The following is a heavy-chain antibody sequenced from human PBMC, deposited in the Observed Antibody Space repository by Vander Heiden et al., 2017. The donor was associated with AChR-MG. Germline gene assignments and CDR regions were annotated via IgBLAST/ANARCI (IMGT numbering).Heavy chain of an antibody. J-gene: IGHJ3*02. D-gene: IGHD6-19*01. CDR2: ISYDGSNK. Sequence: QVQLVESGGGVVQPGRSLRLSCAASGFTFSSYGMHWVRQAPGKGLEWVAVISYDGSNKYYADSVKGRFTISRDNSKNTLYLQMNSLRAEDTAVYYCAKAAIAVAVFDAFDIWGQGTMVTVSS. V-gene: IGHV3-30*18. CDR3: AKAAIAVAVFDAFDI. CDR1: GFTFSSYG.